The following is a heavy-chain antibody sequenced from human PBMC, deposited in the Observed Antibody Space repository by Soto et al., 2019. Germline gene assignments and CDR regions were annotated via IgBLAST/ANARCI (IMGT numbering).Heavy chain of an antibody. D-gene: IGHD2-2*01. V-gene: IGHV4-30-2*01. CDR3: ARVPDY. J-gene: IGHJ4*02. Sequence: QLQLQESGLGLVKPSQTLSLTCAVSGGSISSGGYSWSWIRQPPGKGLEWIGYIYHSGRTYYNPSLKSRVTISVDRSKNQFSLKLSSVTAADTAVYYCARVPDYWGQGTLVTVSS. CDR1: GGSISSGGYS. CDR2: IYHSGRT.